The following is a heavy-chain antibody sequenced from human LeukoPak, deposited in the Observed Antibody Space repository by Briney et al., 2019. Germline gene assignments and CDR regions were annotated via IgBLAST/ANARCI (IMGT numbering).Heavy chain of an antibody. CDR2: IRSKAYGGTT. D-gene: IGHD6-13*01. J-gene: IGHJ3*02. Sequence: GGSLRLSCTASGFTFGDYAMSWVRQAPGKGLEWVGFIRSKAYGGTTEYAASVKGRFTISRDDSKSIAYLQMNSLKTEDTAVYYCAKAGYSSSWFHNDDAFDIWGQGTMVTVSS. V-gene: IGHV3-49*04. CDR3: AKAGYSSSWFHNDDAFDI. CDR1: GFTFGDYA.